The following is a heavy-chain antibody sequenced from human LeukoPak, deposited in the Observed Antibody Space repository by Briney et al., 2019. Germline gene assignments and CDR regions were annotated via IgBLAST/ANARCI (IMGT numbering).Heavy chain of an antibody. CDR1: GFTFSSRG. CDR3: AKEDVTGWYGIDY. J-gene: IGHJ4*02. D-gene: IGHD6-19*01. Sequence: GSLRLSCAASGFTFSSRGMHWVRQAPGKGLEWVAFISYDGSDKYYGGSVKGRFAISRDNSRDTLHLQMNSLGTEDTAVYYCAKEDVTGWYGIDYWGQGTLVTVSS. V-gene: IGHV3-30*18. CDR2: ISYDGSDK.